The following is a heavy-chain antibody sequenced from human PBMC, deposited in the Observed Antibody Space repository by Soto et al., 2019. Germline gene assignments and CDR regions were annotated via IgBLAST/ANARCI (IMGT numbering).Heavy chain of an antibody. V-gene: IGHV1-18*01. CDR1: GYGFTTYG. Sequence: QVHLVQSGAEVKKPGASVKVSCKGSGYGFTTYGITWVRQAPGQGLEWMAWISAHNGNTNYAQKLQGRVTVTRDTSTSTAYMELMSLRSDDTAVYYWARVRYGDYWGQGALVTVSS. CDR3: ARVRYGDY. J-gene: IGHJ4*02. D-gene: IGHD1-1*01. CDR2: ISAHNGNT.